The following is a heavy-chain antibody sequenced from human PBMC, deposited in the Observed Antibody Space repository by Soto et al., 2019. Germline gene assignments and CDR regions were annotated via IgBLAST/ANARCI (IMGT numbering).Heavy chain of an antibody. J-gene: IGHJ4*02. V-gene: IGHV3-66*01. D-gene: IGHD3-22*01. CDR1: GFTVGSNY. CDR2: IYSGGGT. CDR3: NAHYYDSRTQWI. Sequence: PGGSLRLSCAASGFTVGSNYMFWVRQAPGKGLEWVSTIYSGGGTYYADSVKGRFTISRDNPKNTLYLQMNSLRAEDTAVYYCNAHYYDSRTQWIWGQGTLVTVSS.